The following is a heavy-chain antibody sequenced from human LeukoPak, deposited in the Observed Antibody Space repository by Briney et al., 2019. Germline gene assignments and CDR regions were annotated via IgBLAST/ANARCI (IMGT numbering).Heavy chain of an antibody. D-gene: IGHD5-12*01. Sequence: PSQTLSLTCTVSGGSISSGGYYWSWIRQHPGKGLEWIGYIYYGGSTYYNPSLKSQVTISVDTSKNQFSLKLRSVTAADTAVYYCARSARVDIVATFDPWGQGTLVTVSS. CDR3: ARSARVDIVATFDP. J-gene: IGHJ5*02. V-gene: IGHV4-31*01. CDR2: IYYGGST. CDR1: GGSISSGGYY.